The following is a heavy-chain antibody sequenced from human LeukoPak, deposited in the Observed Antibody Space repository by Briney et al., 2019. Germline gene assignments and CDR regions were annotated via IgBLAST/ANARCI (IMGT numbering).Heavy chain of an antibody. CDR1: GFTFSTYS. V-gene: IGHV3-48*01. J-gene: IGHJ4*02. CDR3: ARDSSWELPFDY. D-gene: IGHD1-26*01. CDR2: ISSSSSTI. Sequence: GGSLRLPCAASGFTFSTYSMNWVRQAPGKGLEWVSYISSSSSTIYYADSVKGRFTISRDNAKNSLYLQMISLRVEDTAVYYCARDSSWELPFDYWGQGTLVTVSS.